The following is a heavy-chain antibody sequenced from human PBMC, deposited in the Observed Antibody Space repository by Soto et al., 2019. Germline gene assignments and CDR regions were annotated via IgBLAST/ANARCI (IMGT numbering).Heavy chain of an antibody. V-gene: IGHV1-69*04. CDR3: APSFGLGNRAFDF. CDR2: VNPILSMS. CDR1: GDTFSFYS. Sequence: QVQLVQSGAEVKRPGSSVKVSCKASGDTFSFYSINWVRQAPGLGLEWMGRVNPILSMSNYAQRFQGRVTMTADKSTSTAYMELSGLRSEDTAMYYCAPSFGLGNRAFDFWGQGALVTVSS. D-gene: IGHD3-16*01. J-gene: IGHJ4*02.